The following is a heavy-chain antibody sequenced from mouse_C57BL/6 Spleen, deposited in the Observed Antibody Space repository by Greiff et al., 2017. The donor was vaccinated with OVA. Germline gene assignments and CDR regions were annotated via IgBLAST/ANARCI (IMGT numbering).Heavy chain of an antibody. CDR2: IHPNSGST. V-gene: IGHV1-64*01. J-gene: IGHJ2*01. D-gene: IGHD1-1*01. CDR1: GYTFTSYW. CDR3: ARRYYGSSLDY. Sequence: VQLQQPGAELVKPGASVKLSCKASGYTFTSYWMHWVKQRPGQGLEWIGMIHPNSGSTNYNEKFKSKATLTVDKSSSTAYMQLSSLTSEDSAVYYCARRYYGSSLDYGGQGTTLTVSS.